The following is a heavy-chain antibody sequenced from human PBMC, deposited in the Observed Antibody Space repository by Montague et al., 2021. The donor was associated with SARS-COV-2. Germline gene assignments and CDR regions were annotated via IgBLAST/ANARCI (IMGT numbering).Heavy chain of an antibody. Sequence: SETLSLTCAVYGGSFSGYYWSWIRQPPGKGLEWIGEINHSGSTNYNPSLKSRVTISVDTSKNQFSLKLSSVTAADTAVYYCTREGYQVLWSDYYYYGMDVWGQGTTVTVFS. V-gene: IGHV4-34*01. CDR2: INHSGST. J-gene: IGHJ6*02. D-gene: IGHD2-2*01. CDR3: TREGYQVLWSDYYYYGMDV. CDR1: GGSFSGYY.